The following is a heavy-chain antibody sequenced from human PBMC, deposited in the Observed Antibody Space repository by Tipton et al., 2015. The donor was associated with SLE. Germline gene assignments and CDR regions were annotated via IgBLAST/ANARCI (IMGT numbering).Heavy chain of an antibody. J-gene: IGHJ3*02. V-gene: IGHV4-61*02. D-gene: IGHD6-13*01. CDR2: IYTSEST. Sequence: TLSLTCTVSGGSTSSGSYYWSWIRQPAGKGLEWIGRIYTSESTNYNPSLKSRVTISVDTSKNQFSLKLSSVTAADTAVYYCARRIAAAGTGAFDIWGQGTMVTVSS. CDR1: GGSTSSGSYY. CDR3: ARRIAAAGTGAFDI.